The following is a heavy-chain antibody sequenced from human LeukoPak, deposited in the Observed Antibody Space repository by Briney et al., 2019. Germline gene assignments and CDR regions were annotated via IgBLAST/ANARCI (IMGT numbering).Heavy chain of an antibody. D-gene: IGHD3-22*01. CDR3: ARDLGLGYYDSSGYYFPPSHAFDI. V-gene: IGHV4-59*11. CDR2: IYYSGST. Sequence: PSETLSLTCTVSGGSISSHHWSWIRHPPGKGLGWIGYIYYSGSTKYNPSPKRRVTISVDTRKNQFSLKLSSVPAADTAVYYCARDLGLGYYDSSGYYFPPSHAFDIWGQGTMVTVSS. CDR1: GGSISSHH. J-gene: IGHJ3*02.